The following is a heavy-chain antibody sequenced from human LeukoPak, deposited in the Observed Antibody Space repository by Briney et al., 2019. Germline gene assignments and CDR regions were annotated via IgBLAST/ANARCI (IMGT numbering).Heavy chain of an antibody. CDR1: GGSINGGNYY. J-gene: IGHJ4*02. Sequence: PSQSLSLTCTVSGGSINGGNYYWTWLRQPAGKGLEWIGRISPSGSTNHNPSLTSRVTISVDTSKNQFSLKLNFVTAADTAVYYCARVSYQEGVDYWGQGTLVTVSS. CDR2: ISPSGST. D-gene: IGHD2-2*01. CDR3: ARVSYQEGVDY. V-gene: IGHV4-61*02.